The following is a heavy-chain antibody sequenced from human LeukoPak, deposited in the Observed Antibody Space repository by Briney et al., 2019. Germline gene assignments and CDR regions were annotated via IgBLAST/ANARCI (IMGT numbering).Heavy chain of an antibody. CDR2: MNPNRGNT. Sequence: ASVKVSCKASGYTLTRYDVSWVRQATGQGLEWMGWMNPNRGNTGCAQRLQGRVTITRNTSISTAYMNLTSLRSEDTAVYYCARPEPQPTLPPAIMVTQWGQGTRDPVSS. V-gene: IGHV1-8*03. CDR1: GYTLTRYD. CDR3: ARPEPQPTLPPAIMVTQ. D-gene: IGHD2-2*02. J-gene: IGHJ4*02.